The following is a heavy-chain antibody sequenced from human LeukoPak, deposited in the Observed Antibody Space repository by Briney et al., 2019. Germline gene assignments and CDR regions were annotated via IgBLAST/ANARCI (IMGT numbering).Heavy chain of an antibody. CDR1: GGSISSYY. D-gene: IGHD6-13*01. CDR2: IYTSGST. Sequence: SETLSLTCTVSGGSISSYYWSWIRQPAGKGLEWIGRIYTSGSTNYNPSLKSRVTMSVDTSKNQFSLKLSSVTAADTAVYYCARAVQQLVPYYYYYYMDVWGKGTTVTISS. V-gene: IGHV4-4*07. J-gene: IGHJ6*03. CDR3: ARAVQQLVPYYYYYYMDV.